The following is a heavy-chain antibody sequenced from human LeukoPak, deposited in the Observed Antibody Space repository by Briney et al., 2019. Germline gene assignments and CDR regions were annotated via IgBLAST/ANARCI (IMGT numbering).Heavy chain of an antibody. V-gene: IGHV4-34*01. D-gene: IGHD2-2*01. J-gene: IGHJ5*02. CDR2: INHSGST. Sequence: PSETLSLTCAVYGGSFSDYYWSWIRQPPGKGLEWIGEINHSGSTNYNPSLKSRVTISVDTSKNQFSLKLSSVTAADTAVYYCAGTPLGYCSGTSCYSGGWFDPWGQGTLVTVSS. CDR1: GGSFSDYY. CDR3: AGTPLGYCSGTSCYSGGWFDP.